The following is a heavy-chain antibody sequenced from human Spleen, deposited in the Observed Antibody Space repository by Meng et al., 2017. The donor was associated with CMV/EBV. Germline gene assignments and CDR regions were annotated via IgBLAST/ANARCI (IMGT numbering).Heavy chain of an antibody. CDR1: GYTFSAHY. Sequence: GGSLRLSCKASGYTFSAHYMHWVRQAPGQGLEWMGWISPNSGGAIYAQNFQGRVTMTSDTSISTAYMELSRLTSDDTAVYYCARFDFDNSGYYSLYWGQGTLVTVSS. V-gene: IGHV1-2*02. CDR3: ARFDFDNSGYYSLY. J-gene: IGHJ4*02. CDR2: ISPNSGGA. D-gene: IGHD3-22*01.